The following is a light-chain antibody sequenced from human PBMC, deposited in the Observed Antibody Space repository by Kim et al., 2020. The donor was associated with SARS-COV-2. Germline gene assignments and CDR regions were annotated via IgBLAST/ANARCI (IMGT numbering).Light chain of an antibody. J-gene: IGKJ4*01. Sequence: GSVGDRVTITCRARQGISNSLAWYQQKPGKVPKLLIYAASTLPSGVPSRFSGSGSGTDFTLTISSLQPEDVATYYCQKYNSVPLTFGGGTKVDIK. CDR3: QKYNSVPLT. V-gene: IGKV1-27*01. CDR2: AAS. CDR1: QGISNS.